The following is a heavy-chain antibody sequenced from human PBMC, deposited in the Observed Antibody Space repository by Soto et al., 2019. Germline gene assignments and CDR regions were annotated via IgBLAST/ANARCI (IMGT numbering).Heavy chain of an antibody. CDR3: ARLPFPWGWFDP. V-gene: IGHV3-11*01. CDR2: ISGSGRTI. D-gene: IGHD3-16*01. Sequence: QVQLVESGGGLVKPGGSLRLSCAASVIVFSDYISWVRQAPGKGLEWLSYISGSGRTIYSADSVKGRFTISRDNATNSLYLQMNNVRTEDTAVYYCARLPFPWGWFDPWGQGTLVTVSS. CDR1: VIVFSDY. J-gene: IGHJ5*02.